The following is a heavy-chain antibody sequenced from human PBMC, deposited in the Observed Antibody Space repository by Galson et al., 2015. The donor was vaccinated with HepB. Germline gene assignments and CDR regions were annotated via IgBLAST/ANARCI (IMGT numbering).Heavy chain of an antibody. CDR3: AREWRKKGLVRYYYYGMDV. CDR2: IKQDGSEK. Sequence: SLRLSCAASGFTFSSYWMSWVRQAPGKGLEWVANIKQDGSEKYYVDSVKGRFTISRDNAKSSLYLQMNSLRAEDTAVYYCAREWRKKGLVRYYYYGMDVWGQGTTVTVSS. CDR1: GFTFSSYW. V-gene: IGHV3-7*03. J-gene: IGHJ6*02. D-gene: IGHD6-19*01.